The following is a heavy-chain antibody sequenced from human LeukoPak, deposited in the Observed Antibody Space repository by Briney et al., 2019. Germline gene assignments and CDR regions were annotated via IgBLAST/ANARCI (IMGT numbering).Heavy chain of an antibody. CDR2: SRNKAHSYSI. CDR1: GFTFSSYG. D-gene: IGHD1-26*01. CDR3: IRGTASGRYFEY. J-gene: IGHJ4*02. V-gene: IGHV3-72*01. Sequence: SGGSLRLSCAASGFTFSSYGMHWVRQAPGKGLEWVARSRNKAHSYSIAYAASVQGRLTISRDDSENSVYLQMHSLKTEDTAVYYCIRGTASGRYFEYWGQGTLVTVSS.